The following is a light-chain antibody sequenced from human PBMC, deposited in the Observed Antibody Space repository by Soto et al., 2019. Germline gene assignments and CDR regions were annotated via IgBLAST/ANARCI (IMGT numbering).Light chain of an antibody. Sequence: QAVVTQEPSLTVSPGGTVTLTCGSSTGAVTSGHYPYWFQQKPGQAPRTLIYDTSNKHSWPPARFSGFLLGGKAALTLSGAQPEDEDEYYCLLSYSGGRPVFGGGTKVTVL. V-gene: IGLV7-46*01. J-gene: IGLJ3*02. CDR1: TGAVTSGHY. CDR2: DTS. CDR3: LLSYSGGRPV.